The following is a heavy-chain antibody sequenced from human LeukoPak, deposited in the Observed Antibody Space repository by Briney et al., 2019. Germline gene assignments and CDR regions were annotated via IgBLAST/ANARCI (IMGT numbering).Heavy chain of an antibody. D-gene: IGHD3-10*01. J-gene: IGHJ6*02. CDR3: AIPPLSGTGSSRPLAEMDV. Sequence: GGSLRLSCAASGFRFSSYSMNWVRQPPGKGLEWISYISHTGSTMSYADSVKGRFTISRDNARNSLHLQMNSLRAEDTAVYYCAIPPLSGTGSSRPLAEMDVWGQGTTVTVSS. CDR1: GFRFSSYS. V-gene: IGHV3-48*04. CDR2: ISHTGSTM.